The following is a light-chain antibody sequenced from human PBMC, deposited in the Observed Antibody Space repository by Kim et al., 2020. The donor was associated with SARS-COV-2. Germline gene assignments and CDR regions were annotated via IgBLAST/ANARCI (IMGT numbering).Light chain of an antibody. J-gene: IGKJ2*01. V-gene: IGKV1-5*03. CDR1: ENIGTW. Sequence: DIQMTQSPYTLSASVGDRVTITCRASENIGTWLAWYQQKPGRAPSLLIYLASTLESGVPSRFSGTGSGTEFSLSITSLQPDDFATYYCQHYSRFPYTFGQGTKLEI. CDR3: QHYSRFPYT. CDR2: LAS.